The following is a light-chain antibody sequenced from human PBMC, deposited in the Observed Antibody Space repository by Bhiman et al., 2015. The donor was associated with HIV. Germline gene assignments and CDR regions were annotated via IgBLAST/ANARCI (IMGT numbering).Light chain of an antibody. J-gene: IGLJ3*02. CDR3: QSYDSSNWV. Sequence: NFMLTQPHSVSESPGKTVTISCTRSSGSIASNYVQWYQQRPGSSPTTVIYEDNQRPSGVPDRFSGSIDISSNSASLTISGLKTEDGADYYCQSYDSSNWVFGGGTKLTVL. CDR2: EDN. V-gene: IGLV6-57*01. CDR1: SGSIASNY.